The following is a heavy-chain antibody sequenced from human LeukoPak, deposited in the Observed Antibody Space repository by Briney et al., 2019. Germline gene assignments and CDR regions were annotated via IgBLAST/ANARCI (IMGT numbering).Heavy chain of an antibody. CDR3: ARGVVAATQIDY. CDR1: GFSISSGGYY. CDR2: IYYSGST. J-gene: IGHJ4*02. Sequence: SQTLSLTCTVSGFSISSGGYYWGWIRQHPGKGLEWIGYIYYSGSTYYNPSLKSRVTISVDTSKNQFSLKLSSVTAADTAVYYCARGVVAATQIDYWGQGTLVTGSS. V-gene: IGHV4-31*03. D-gene: IGHD2-15*01.